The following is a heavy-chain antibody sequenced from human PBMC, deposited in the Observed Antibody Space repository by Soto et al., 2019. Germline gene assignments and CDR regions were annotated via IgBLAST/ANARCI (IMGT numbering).Heavy chain of an antibody. V-gene: IGHV5-51*03. CDR3: ARRPPEGGTMDV. D-gene: IGHD3-16*01. CDR2: IYPGDSDT. J-gene: IGHJ6*02. CDR1: GYSFSTYW. Sequence: PGKSLKISCKGSGYSFSTYWIAWVRQMPGKGLEWMGIIYPGDSDTRYSLSLQGQVTISADKSISTAYLQWSSLKASDTAIYYCARRPPEGGTMDVWGQGTTVTVSS.